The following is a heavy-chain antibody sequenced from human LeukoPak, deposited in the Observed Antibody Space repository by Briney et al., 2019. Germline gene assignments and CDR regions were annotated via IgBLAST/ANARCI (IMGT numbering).Heavy chain of an antibody. CDR1: GFTFYTYG. V-gene: IGHV3-30*18. D-gene: IGHD1-26*01. CDR3: AQWSRYFDY. Sequence: GSLRLSCAASGFTFYTYGMHWVRQAPGKGLEWVSVIANDGTNEYYADSVKGRFTISRDNSKNTLYLQMNSLRAEDTALYFCAQWSRYFDYWGQGTLVTVSS. CDR2: IANDGTNE. J-gene: IGHJ4*02.